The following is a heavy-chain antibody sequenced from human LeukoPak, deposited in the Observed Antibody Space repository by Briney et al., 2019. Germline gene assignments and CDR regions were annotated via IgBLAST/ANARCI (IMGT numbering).Heavy chain of an antibody. CDR2: IYHSGST. V-gene: IGHV4-59*12. CDR3: ARDLGYYYDSSGYFEVTFDI. Sequence: SETLSLTCIVSGGSIGSYYWSWIRQSPVKGLEWIGYIYHSGSTYYNPSLKSRVTISVDRSKNQFSLKLSSVTAADTAVYYCARDLGYYYDSSGYFEVTFDIWGQGTMVTVSS. D-gene: IGHD3-22*01. J-gene: IGHJ3*02. CDR1: GGSIGSYY.